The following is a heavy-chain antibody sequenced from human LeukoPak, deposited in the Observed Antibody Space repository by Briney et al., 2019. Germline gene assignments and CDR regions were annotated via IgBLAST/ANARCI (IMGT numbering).Heavy chain of an antibody. V-gene: IGHV3-64*02. D-gene: IGHD4-17*01. CDR1: GFTLSDYS. CDR3: ARDLHDYGDYMFDY. Sequence: GGSLRLSCAASGFTLSDYSMHWIRQAPGKGLEYVSAISSSGHRTYYADSVKGRFTISRDNSKNTLYLQMNSLRAEDTAVYYCARDLHDYGDYMFDYWGQGTLVTVSS. J-gene: IGHJ4*02. CDR2: ISSSGHRT.